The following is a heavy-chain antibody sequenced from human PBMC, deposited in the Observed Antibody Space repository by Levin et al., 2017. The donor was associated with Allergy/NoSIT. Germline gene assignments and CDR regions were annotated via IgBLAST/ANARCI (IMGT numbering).Heavy chain of an antibody. CDR2: ISYDGSTE. CDR1: GFTFSSYA. J-gene: IGHJ4*02. D-gene: IGHD3-22*01. CDR3: ARSDSSAYPDY. V-gene: IGHV3-30-3*01. Sequence: GGSLRLSCAASGFTFSSYAMHWVRQAPGKGLEWVAVISYDGSTEYYADSVKGRFTISRDDSKNTLYLQMNSLRVEDTAVYYCARSDSSAYPDYWGQGTLVTVSS.